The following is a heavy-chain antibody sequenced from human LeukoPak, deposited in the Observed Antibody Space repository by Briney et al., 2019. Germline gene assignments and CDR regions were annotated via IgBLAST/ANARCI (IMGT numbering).Heavy chain of an antibody. CDR3: AKLRRGEWRGRIDS. V-gene: IGHV3-30*02. Sequence: GGSLRLSCAASGFLFCSYGMHWVRQAPGKGREWVAFIRCEGDIAHYADSVEGRFIISRDNSMNTLYLQMNSLRVEDTSVYYCAKLRRGEWRGRIDSWGQGTLVTVSS. CDR2: IRCEGDIA. J-gene: IGHJ4*02. D-gene: IGHD3-16*01. CDR1: GFLFCSYG.